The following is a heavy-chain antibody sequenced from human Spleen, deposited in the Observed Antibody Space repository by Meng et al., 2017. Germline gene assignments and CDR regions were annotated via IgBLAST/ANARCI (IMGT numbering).Heavy chain of an antibody. D-gene: IGHD6-6*01. CDR2: ITISGGAI. V-gene: IGHV3-11*01. Sequence: VQLVESGGGLVKPGGSLRLSCAASGITLSDYYMTWIRQAPGKGLEWLSYITISGGAIYYADSVKGRFTTSRDNAKNSLYLQMHSLRAEDTAVYYCARRSSAFDYWGQGTLVTVSS. CDR3: ARRSSAFDY. CDR1: GITLSDYY. J-gene: IGHJ4*02.